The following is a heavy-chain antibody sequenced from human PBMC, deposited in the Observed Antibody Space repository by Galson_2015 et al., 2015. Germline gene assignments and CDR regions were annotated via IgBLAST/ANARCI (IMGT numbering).Heavy chain of an antibody. D-gene: IGHD3-9*01. CDR3: ATVTKPLRYFDS. Sequence: SLRLSCAASGFTVSTNYMTWVRQAPGKGLEWLSIIYSGGSTYYADSVKGRFAISRDSSKNTLDLQMNSLRAEDTAVYYCATVTKPLRYFDSWGQGTLVTVSS. J-gene: IGHJ4*02. V-gene: IGHV3-53*01. CDR1: GFTVSTNY. CDR2: IYSGGST.